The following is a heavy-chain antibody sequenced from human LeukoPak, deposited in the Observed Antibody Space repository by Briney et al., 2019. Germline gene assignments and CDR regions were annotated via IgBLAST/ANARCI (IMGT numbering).Heavy chain of an antibody. CDR3: AKTRGYCSSTSCCCAPDKNWFDP. V-gene: IGHV3-11*01. Sequence: GGSLRLSCAASGFTFSDYYMSWIRQAPGKGLEWVSYISSSGNTKYYADSVKGRFTISRDNAKNSLYLQMNSLRAEDTAVYYCAKTRGYCSSTSCCCAPDKNWFDPWGQGTLVTVSS. CDR2: ISSSGNTK. J-gene: IGHJ5*02. CDR1: GFTFSDYY. D-gene: IGHD2-2*01.